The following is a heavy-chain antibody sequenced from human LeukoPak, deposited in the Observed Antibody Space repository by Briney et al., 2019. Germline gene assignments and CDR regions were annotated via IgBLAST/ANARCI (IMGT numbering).Heavy chain of an antibody. D-gene: IGHD6-19*01. Sequence: SETLSLTCTVSGGSISSSGYYWGWIRQPPGKGLEWIGEINHSGSTNYNPSLKSRVTISVDTSKNQFSLKLSSVTAADTAVYYCAREGKWLAPPFDYWGQGTLVTVSS. CDR2: INHSGST. J-gene: IGHJ4*02. CDR3: AREGKWLAPPFDY. V-gene: IGHV4-39*07. CDR1: GGSISSSGYY.